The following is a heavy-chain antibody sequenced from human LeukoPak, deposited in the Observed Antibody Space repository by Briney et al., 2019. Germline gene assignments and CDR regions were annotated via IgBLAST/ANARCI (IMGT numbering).Heavy chain of an antibody. D-gene: IGHD5-24*01. Sequence: KPGESLKISCKGSGYSFTSYWIGWVRQMPGKGLEWMGIIYPGDSDTRYSPSFQGQVTISADKSISTAYLQWSSLKASDTAMYYCARSRDGYSYEAGLIDYWGQGTLVTVSS. CDR3: ARSRDGYSYEAGLIDY. CDR1: GYSFTSYW. J-gene: IGHJ4*02. CDR2: IYPGDSDT. V-gene: IGHV5-51*01.